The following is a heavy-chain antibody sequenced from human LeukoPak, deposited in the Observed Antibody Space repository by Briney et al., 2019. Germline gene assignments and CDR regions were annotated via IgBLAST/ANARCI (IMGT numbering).Heavy chain of an antibody. J-gene: IGHJ4*02. CDR3: ARFDYGGFDY. Sequence: SETLSLTCTVSGGSISSYYWSWIRQPPGKGLEWLGYIYYSGSTNYNPSLKSRVTISVDTSKNQFSLKLSSVTAADTAVYYCARFDYGGFDYWGQGTLVTVSS. CDR2: IYYSGST. D-gene: IGHD4-23*01. CDR1: GGSISSYY. V-gene: IGHV4-59*01.